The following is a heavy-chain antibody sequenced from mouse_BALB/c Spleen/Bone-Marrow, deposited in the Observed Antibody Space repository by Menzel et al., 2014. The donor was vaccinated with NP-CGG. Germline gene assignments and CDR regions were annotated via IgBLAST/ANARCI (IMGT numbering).Heavy chain of an antibody. J-gene: IGHJ3*01. D-gene: IGHD2-2*01. Sequence: EVKLEESGPDLVKPSQSLSLTCTVTGYSITRGYSWHWIRQFPGNKLEWMGYIHYSGSTNYNPSLKSRISITRDTSKNQFFLQLISVTTEDTATYYCARGENYGYDGFAYWGQGTLVTVSA. CDR3: ARGENYGYDGFAY. V-gene: IGHV3-1*02. CDR1: GYSITRGYS. CDR2: IHYSGST.